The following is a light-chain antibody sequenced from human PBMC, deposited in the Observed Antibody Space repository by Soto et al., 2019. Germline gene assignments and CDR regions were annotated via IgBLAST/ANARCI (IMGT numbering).Light chain of an antibody. V-gene: IGKV1-17*01. Sequence: DIQMTQSPSSLSASVGDRVTITCRASQGISNDLGWYQQKPGKAPKRLIYAASSLQSGVPSRSSVSGSGTGLTFTISSLRPQDFEFSSCLQQQNYTQTFGQGTKVDIK. CDR3: LQQQNYTQT. CDR1: QGISND. CDR2: AAS. J-gene: IGKJ1*01.